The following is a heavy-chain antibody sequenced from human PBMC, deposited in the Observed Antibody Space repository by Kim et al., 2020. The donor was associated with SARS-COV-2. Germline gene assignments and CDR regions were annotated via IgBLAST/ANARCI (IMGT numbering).Heavy chain of an antibody. V-gene: IGHV3-30*18. CDR2: ISYDGSNK. Sequence: GGSLRLSCAASGFTLSSYGMHWVRQAPGKGLEWVAVISYDGSNKYYAESVKGRFTISRDNSKNTLYLQMNSLRAEDTAVYYCAKDSQALGFGELLYAFDIWGEGTMVTVSS. J-gene: IGHJ3*02. D-gene: IGHD3-10*01. CDR1: GFTLSSYG. CDR3: AKDSQALGFGELLYAFDI.